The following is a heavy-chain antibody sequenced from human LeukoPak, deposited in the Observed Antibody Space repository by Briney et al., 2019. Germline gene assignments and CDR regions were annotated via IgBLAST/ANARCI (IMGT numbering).Heavy chain of an antibody. D-gene: IGHD6-6*01. CDR2: IYYSGST. CDR1: GGSISSSSYY. V-gene: IGHV4-39*01. CDR3: ARRKLKYSSSPDFDY. J-gene: IGHJ4*02. Sequence: PSETLSLTCTVSGGSISSSSYYWGWIRQPPGKGLEWIGSIYYSGSTYYNPSLKSRVTISVDTSKNQFSLKLSSVTAADTAVYYCARRKLKYSSSPDFDYWGQGTLVTVSS.